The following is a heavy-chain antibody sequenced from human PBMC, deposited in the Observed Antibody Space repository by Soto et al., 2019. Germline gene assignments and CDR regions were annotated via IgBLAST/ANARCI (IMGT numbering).Heavy chain of an antibody. Sequence: EVHLVEAGGGLVKPGESLTLSCAASGFNFNSYTINWVRQAPGKRLEWLSSISSSGYIFSTDSVRGRFTISRDNAKNSVYLQINSLRAEDTAVYFCARDCSGGSCYPGMDVWGQGTTVTVSS. CDR1: GFNFNSYT. J-gene: IGHJ6*02. CDR3: ARDCSGGSCYPGMDV. V-gene: IGHV3-21*01. CDR2: ISSSGYI. D-gene: IGHD2-15*01.